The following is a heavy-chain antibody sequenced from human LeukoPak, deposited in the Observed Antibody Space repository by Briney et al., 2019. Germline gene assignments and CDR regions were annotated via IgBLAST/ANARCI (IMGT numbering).Heavy chain of an antibody. V-gene: IGHV3-23*01. CDR3: ASDK. CDR2: INDGGVST. J-gene: IGHJ4*02. CDR1: GCSFSTSA. Sequence: SGGSLRLSCAASGCSFSTSAMSWVRQAPGRGLEWVSTINDGGVSTFYADSVKGRFTISRDNSKKTLYLQMNSLRVEDTAIYYCASDKWGQGTLVTVSS.